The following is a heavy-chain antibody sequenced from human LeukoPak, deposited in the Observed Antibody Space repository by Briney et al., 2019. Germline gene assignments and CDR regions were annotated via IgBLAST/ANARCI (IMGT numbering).Heavy chain of an antibody. CDR1: GYTFTGYY. CDR3: ARDLHSWKVGARRPGLFDP. D-gene: IGHD1-26*01. CDR2: INPNSGGT. J-gene: IGHJ5*02. V-gene: IGHV1-2*02. Sequence: ASVKVSCKASGYTFTGYYMHWVRQAPGQGLEWMGWINPNSGGTNYAQKFQGRVTMTRDTSISTAYMELSRLRSDDTAVYYCARDLHSWKVGARRPGLFDPWGQGTLVTVSS.